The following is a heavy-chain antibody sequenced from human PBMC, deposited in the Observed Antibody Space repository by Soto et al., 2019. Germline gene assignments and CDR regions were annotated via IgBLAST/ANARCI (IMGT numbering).Heavy chain of an antibody. D-gene: IGHD2-21*02. CDR2: TYYRSKWYT. CDR1: GDSVASNSAA. J-gene: IGHJ6*02. Sequence: PSQTLSLTCAISGDSVASNSAAWNWIRQSPSRGLEWLGRTYYRSKWYTDYAESVKSRITINPDTSKNQVSLQLKSVTPEDTAVYYCARETATPYYYYGMDVWGQGTTVTVSS. CDR3: ARETATPYYYYGMDV. V-gene: IGHV6-1*01.